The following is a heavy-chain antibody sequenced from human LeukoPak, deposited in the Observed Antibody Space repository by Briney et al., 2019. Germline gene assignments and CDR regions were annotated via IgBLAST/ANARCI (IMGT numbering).Heavy chain of an antibody. V-gene: IGHV3-74*01. CDR1: GFTFSSFW. Sequence: GGSLRLSCAASGFTFSSFWIHWVRQPPGKGLVWVSRINSDGSDTIYADSVRDRFTIFRDNAKNTVFLQMNSLRAEDTAVYYCARGGYHHGLDYWGQGTRVTVSS. D-gene: IGHD5-18*01. J-gene: IGHJ4*02. CDR2: INSDGSDT. CDR3: ARGGYHHGLDY.